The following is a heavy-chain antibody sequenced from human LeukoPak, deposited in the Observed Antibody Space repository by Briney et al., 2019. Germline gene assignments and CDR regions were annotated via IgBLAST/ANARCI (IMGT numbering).Heavy chain of an antibody. CDR1: GFALSTFT. J-gene: IGHJ4*02. CDR3: ALDLDYFDS. V-gene: IGHV3-21*01. Sequence: GGSLRLSCAASGFALSTFTMIWVRQSPGKGLEWGSSITSSGTNIYYTHSLKGRFTISRDNAKNSLHLQLNSLRAANTAVYYCALDLDYFDSWGQGTLVTVSS. CDR2: ITSSGTNI.